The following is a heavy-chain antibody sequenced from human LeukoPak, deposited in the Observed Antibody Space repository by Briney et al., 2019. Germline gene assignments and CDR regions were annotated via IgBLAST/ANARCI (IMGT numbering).Heavy chain of an antibody. J-gene: IGHJ6*02. CDR2: IKQDGREK. D-gene: IGHD4-17*01. CDR1: GFTFSSYW. V-gene: IGHV3-7*01. Sequence: GGSLRLSCAASGFTFSSYWMSWVRQAPGKGLEWVANIKQDGREKYYVDSVKGRFTISRDNAKNSLYLQMNSLRAEDTAVYYCARDYGDPGYYYYGMDVWGQGTTVTVPS. CDR3: ARDYGDPGYYYYGMDV.